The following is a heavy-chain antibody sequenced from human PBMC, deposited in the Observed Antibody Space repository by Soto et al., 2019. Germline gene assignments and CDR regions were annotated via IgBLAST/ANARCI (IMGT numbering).Heavy chain of an antibody. Sequence: GGSLRLSCAASGFTFSSYGMHWVRQAPGKGLEWVAVIWYDGSNKYYADSVKGRFTISRDNSKNTLYLQMNSLRAEDTAVYYCARGGETYCGGDCYSLDFDYWGQGT. J-gene: IGHJ4*02. CDR1: GFTFSSYG. D-gene: IGHD2-21*02. V-gene: IGHV3-33*01. CDR2: IWYDGSNK. CDR3: ARGGETYCGGDCYSLDFDY.